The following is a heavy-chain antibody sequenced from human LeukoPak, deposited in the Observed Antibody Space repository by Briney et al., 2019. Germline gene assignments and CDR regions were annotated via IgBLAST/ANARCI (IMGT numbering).Heavy chain of an antibody. D-gene: IGHD1-14*01. CDR1: GYTFTSYD. V-gene: IGHV1-8*01. CDR3: ARARNYYYIYV. CDR2: MNPNSGNT. J-gene: IGHJ6*03. Sequence: ASVKVSCKASGYTFTSYDINWVRQAPGQGLEWMGWMNPNSGNTGYAQKFQGRVTMTRNTSISTAYMELSSLRSDDTAVYYCARARNYYYIYVWGKGTTVTISS.